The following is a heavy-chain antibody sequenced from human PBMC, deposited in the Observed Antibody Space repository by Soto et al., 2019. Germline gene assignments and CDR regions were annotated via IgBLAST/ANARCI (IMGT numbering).Heavy chain of an antibody. CDR3: ARDTDVLHY. CDR1: GLIFSNYK. Sequence: GGSLRLSCAASGLIFSNYKMHWVRQAPGKGLVWVSRINTDGSITDYADSVKGRFTVSRDNAKNTLYLQMNSLRAEDTAVYYCARDTDVLHYWGQGTLVTVSS. J-gene: IGHJ4*02. V-gene: IGHV3-74*01. CDR2: INTDGSIT.